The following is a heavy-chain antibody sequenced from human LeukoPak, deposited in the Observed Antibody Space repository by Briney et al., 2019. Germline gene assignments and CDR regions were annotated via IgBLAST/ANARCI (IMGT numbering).Heavy chain of an antibody. CDR1: GESFIGYY. Sequence: PSEALSLTCAVLGESFIGYYWTWIRQTPGKGLEWIGEISHSGNTNYNPSLKSRVTISGDTAKNQFSLMLSSVTAADTAVYYCARRHCSKTTCSDYWGQGTLVTVSS. D-gene: IGHD2-2*01. CDR2: ISHSGNT. J-gene: IGHJ4*02. CDR3: ARRHCSKTTCSDY. V-gene: IGHV4-34*01.